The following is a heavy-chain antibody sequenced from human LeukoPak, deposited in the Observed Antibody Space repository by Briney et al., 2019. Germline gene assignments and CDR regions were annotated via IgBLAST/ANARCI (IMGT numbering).Heavy chain of an antibody. Sequence: GGSLRLSCGASGFTFSTYWMHWVRQAPGKGLVWVSHIDSDGSSATYGDSAKGRFTISRDNSKNMVYLQMSSLRADDTAIYYCARGTAATAGIDYWGQGALVTVSS. CDR3: ARGTAATAGIDY. CDR1: GFTFSTYW. CDR2: IDSDGSSA. D-gene: IGHD6-13*01. J-gene: IGHJ4*02. V-gene: IGHV3-74*01.